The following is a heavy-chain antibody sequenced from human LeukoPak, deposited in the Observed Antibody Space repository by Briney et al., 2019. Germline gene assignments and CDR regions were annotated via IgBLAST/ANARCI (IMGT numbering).Heavy chain of an antibody. V-gene: IGHV3-30-3*02. J-gene: IGHJ4*02. D-gene: IGHD2-2*02. Sequence: GGSLRLSCAASGFTFKSYAMHWVRQAPGKGLEWVSFISYDANVIYYADSVKGRFTISRDNSKNTVYLQMDSLRAEDTAVYYCAKTYCSSTSCYTEYYFDYWGQGTLVTVSS. CDR1: GFTFKSYA. CDR2: ISYDANVI. CDR3: AKTYCSSTSCYTEYYFDY.